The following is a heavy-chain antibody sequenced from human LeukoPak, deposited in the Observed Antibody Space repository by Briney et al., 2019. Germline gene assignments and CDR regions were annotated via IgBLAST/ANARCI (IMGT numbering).Heavy chain of an antibody. J-gene: IGHJ5*02. D-gene: IGHD5-18*01. CDR3: ARSGAYNGYSHRYNWFDP. CDR2: INHSGST. Sequence: SETLSLTCAVYGGSFSGYYWSWIRQPPGKGLEWIGEINHSGSTNYNPSLKSRVTISVDTSKNQFSLKLSSVTAADTAVYYCARSGAYNGYSHRYNWFDPWGQGTLVTVSS. V-gene: IGHV4-34*01. CDR1: GGSFSGYY.